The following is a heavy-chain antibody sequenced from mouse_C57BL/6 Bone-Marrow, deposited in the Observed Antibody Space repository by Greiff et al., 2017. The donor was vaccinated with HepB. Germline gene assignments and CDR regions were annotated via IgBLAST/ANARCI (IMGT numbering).Heavy chain of an antibody. CDR2: ISSGSSTI. CDR3: ARPEGSSYYFDV. J-gene: IGHJ1*03. D-gene: IGHD1-1*01. Sequence: EVKLMESGGGLVKPGGSLKLSCAASGFTFSDYGMHWVRQAPEKGLEWVAYISSGSSTIYYADTVKGRFTISRDNAKNTLFLQMTSLRSEDTAMYYCARPEGSSYYFDVWGTGTTVTVSS. V-gene: IGHV5-17*01. CDR1: GFTFSDYG.